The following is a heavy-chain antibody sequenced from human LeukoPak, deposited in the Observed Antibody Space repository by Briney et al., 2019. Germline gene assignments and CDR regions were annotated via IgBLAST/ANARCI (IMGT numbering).Heavy chain of an antibody. D-gene: IGHD6-19*01. J-gene: IGHJ5*02. V-gene: IGHV3-48*04. CDR3: AREGSSGWHNWFDP. CDR1: GFTFSSYS. CDR2: ISSSSSTI. Sequence: GGSLRLSCVASGFTFSSYSMNWVRQAPGKGLEWVSYISSSSSTIYYADSVKGRFTISRDNAKNSLYLQMNSLRAEDTAVYYCAREGSSGWHNWFDPWGQGTLVTVSS.